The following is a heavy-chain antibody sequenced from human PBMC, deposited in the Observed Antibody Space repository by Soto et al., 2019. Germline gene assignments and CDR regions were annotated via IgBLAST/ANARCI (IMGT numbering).Heavy chain of an antibody. CDR1: GFSFSDSS. J-gene: IGHJ4*02. Sequence: GGSLRLSCAASGFSFSDSSMDWVRQAPGQRLEWVSYINRDSTTIYYAGSVKGRFTISRDNARNSLYLQLDSLRVDDTAVYYCVRGRSGGSMDYWGQGNQVTVS. D-gene: IGHD2-15*01. CDR3: VRGRSGGSMDY. V-gene: IGHV3-48*01. CDR2: INRDSTTI.